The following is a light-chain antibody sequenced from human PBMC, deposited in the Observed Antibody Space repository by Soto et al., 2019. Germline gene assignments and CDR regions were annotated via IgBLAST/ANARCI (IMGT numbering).Light chain of an antibody. CDR3: QQFNNWPRT. CDR2: DAS. J-gene: IGKJ1*01. V-gene: IGKV3-15*01. Sequence: EMVMTQSPATLSVSPGERATLSCMASQSVSSYLAWYQQKPGQAPRLLIYDASTRATGIPARFSGSGSGTEFTLTISSLQSEDFAVYYCQQFNNWPRTFGQGTKVDI. CDR1: QSVSSY.